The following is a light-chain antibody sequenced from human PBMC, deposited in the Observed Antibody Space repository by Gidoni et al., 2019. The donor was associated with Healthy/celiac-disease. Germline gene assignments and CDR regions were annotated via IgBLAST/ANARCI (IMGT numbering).Light chain of an antibody. CDR3: QQRSNWLPWT. CDR2: DAS. V-gene: IGKV3-11*01. J-gene: IGKJ1*01. Sequence: DIVLPHSTATLSLSPGERATLSCRASQSVSSYLAWYQQKPGQAPRLLIYDASNRATGIPARFSGSGSGTDFTLTISSLEPEDFAVYYGQQRSNWLPWTFGQGTKVEIK. CDR1: QSVSSY.